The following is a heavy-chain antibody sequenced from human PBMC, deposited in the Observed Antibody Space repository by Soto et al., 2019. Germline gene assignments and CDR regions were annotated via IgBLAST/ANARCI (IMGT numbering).Heavy chain of an antibody. D-gene: IGHD3-16*01. J-gene: IGHJ4*02. CDR2: ISYDGSNK. Sequence: HPGGSLRLSCAASRFTFSTYAMHWVRQAPGKGLEWVAVISYDGSNKYYADSVKGRFTISRDNSKNTLSLQMNSLRAEDTAVYYCARGGYGGGNCFDYWGQGTLGTVSS. V-gene: IGHV3-30*04. CDR1: RFTFSTYA. CDR3: ARGGYGGGNCFDY.